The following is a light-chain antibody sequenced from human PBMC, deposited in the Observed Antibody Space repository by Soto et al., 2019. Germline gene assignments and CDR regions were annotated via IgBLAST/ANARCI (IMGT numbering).Light chain of an antibody. CDR3: QQYGMT. V-gene: IGKV3-20*01. CDR2: GAS. CDR1: QSVSSSY. J-gene: IGKJ1*01. Sequence: EIVLTQSPGTLSLSPGERATLSCRASQSVSSSYLAWYQQKPGQAPRLLIYGASSRATGIPDRFSGSGSGKDFTLTISRLEPEDFAVYYCQQYGMTFGQGTKVDIK.